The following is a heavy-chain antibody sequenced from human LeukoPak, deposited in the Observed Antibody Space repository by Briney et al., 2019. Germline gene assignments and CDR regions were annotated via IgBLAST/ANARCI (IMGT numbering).Heavy chain of an antibody. V-gene: IGHV3-7*01. CDR2: IKQDGSEK. Sequence: PGGSLRLSCVASGFTFSSRDWMTWVRPAPGKGLEWVANIKQDGSEKNYVDSVKGRFTISRDNAKNSVDLQMNSLRAEDTAMYYCARERSAWRIWGQGTMVTVSP. D-gene: IGHD1-1*01. J-gene: IGHJ3*02. CDR1: GFTFSSRDW. CDR3: ARERSAWRI.